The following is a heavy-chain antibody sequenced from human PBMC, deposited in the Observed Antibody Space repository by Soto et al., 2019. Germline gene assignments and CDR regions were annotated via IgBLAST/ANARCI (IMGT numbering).Heavy chain of an antibody. CDR2: IIPIFGTA. Sequence: GASVKVSCKASGGTFSSYAISWVRQAPGQGLEWMGGIIPIFGTANYAQKFQGRVTITADESTSTAYMELSSLRSEDTAVYYCARDRGSYPPNNWFDPWGQGTLVTVSS. CDR3: ARDRGSYPPNNWFDP. J-gene: IGHJ5*02. V-gene: IGHV1-69*13. CDR1: GGTFSSYA. D-gene: IGHD1-26*01.